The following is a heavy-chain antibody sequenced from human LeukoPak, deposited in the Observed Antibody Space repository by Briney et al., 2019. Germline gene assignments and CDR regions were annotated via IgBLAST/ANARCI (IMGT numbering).Heavy chain of an antibody. J-gene: IGHJ5*02. CDR2: IYYSGST. V-gene: IGHV4-59*08. CDR1: GFTFSSYA. Sequence: PGGSLRLSCAASGFTFSSYAMSWIRQPPGKGLEWIGYIYYSGSTNYHPSLKRRATISVDTYKIQFSLKLMSVTAADTAVYYCARHGRYDILTESLTWFDPWGQGTLVTVSS. D-gene: IGHD3-9*01. CDR3: ARHGRYDILTESLTWFDP.